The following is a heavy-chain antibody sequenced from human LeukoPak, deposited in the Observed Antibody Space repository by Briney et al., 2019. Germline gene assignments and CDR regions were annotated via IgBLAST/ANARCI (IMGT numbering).Heavy chain of an antibody. CDR1: GFTFDDYA. V-gene: IGHV3-9*01. D-gene: IGHD3-16*01. Sequence: GGSLRLSCAASGFTFDDYAMHWVRQAPGKGLEWVSGISWNSGSIGYADSVKGRFTISRDNAKNSLYLQMNSLRAEDTAVYYCARDRREGEFDYWGQGTLVTVSS. J-gene: IGHJ4*02. CDR3: ARDRREGEFDY. CDR2: ISWNSGSI.